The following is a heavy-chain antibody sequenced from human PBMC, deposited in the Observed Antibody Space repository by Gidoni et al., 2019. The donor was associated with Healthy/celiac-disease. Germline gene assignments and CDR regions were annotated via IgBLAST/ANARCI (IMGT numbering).Heavy chain of an antibody. J-gene: IGHJ4*02. CDR3: ARGWGQWLAY. D-gene: IGHD6-19*01. V-gene: IGHV1-2*04. Sequence: QVQLVQSGAEVKKPGASVKVTGKASGYTFTGYYMHLVRQAPGQGLEWMVWINPNGGGTNYAQKFQGCVTMTRDTSVSTAYMELSRLRSDDTAVYYCARGWGQWLAYWGQGTLVTVSS. CDR2: INPNGGGT. CDR1: GYTFTGYY.